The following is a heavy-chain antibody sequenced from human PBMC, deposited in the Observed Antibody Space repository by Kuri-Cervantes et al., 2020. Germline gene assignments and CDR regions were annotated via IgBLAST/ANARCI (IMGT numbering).Heavy chain of an antibody. D-gene: IGHD4-23*01. V-gene: IGHV3-30-3*01. CDR2: ISYDGSNK. CDR3: ARGGRWFNDAFDI. J-gene: IGHJ3*02. CDR1: GFTFSSYA. Sequence: GGSLRLSCAASGFTFSSYAMHWVRQAPGKGLEWVAVISYDGSNKYYADSVKGRFTISRDNSKNTLYLQMNSLRAEDTAVYYCARGGRWFNDAFDIWGQGTMVTVSS.